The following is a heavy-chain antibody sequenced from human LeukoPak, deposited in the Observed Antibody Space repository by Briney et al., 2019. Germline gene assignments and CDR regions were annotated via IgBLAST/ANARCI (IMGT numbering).Heavy chain of an antibody. CDR3: ARDGGRYSLDY. CDR1: GFTFSSYG. V-gene: IGHV3-33*01. Sequence: GGSLRLSCAASGFTFSSYGMHWVRQAPGKGLEWVAVIWYDGSNKYYADSVKGRFTISRDNSKNTLYLQTNSLRAEDTAVYYCARDGGRYSLDYWGQGTLVTVSS. CDR2: IWYDGSNK. D-gene: IGHD1-26*01. J-gene: IGHJ4*02.